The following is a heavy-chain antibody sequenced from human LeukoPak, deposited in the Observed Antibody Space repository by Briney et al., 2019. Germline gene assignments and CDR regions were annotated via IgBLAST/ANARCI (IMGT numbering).Heavy chain of an antibody. J-gene: IGHJ4*02. CDR1: GYSISSGYY. CDR3: ARDRFAVAVSDS. D-gene: IGHD6-19*01. CDR2: IYHSGST. Sequence: SETLSLTCTVSGYSISSGYYWGWIRQPPGKGLEWIGSIYHSGSTYYNPSLQSRVTISVDTSKNQFSLKLGSVTAADTAVYYCARDRFAVAVSDSWGQGTLVTVSS. V-gene: IGHV4-38-2*02.